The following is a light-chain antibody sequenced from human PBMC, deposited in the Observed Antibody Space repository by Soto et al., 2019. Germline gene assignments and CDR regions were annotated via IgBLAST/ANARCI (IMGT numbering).Light chain of an antibody. Sequence: QSALAQPASVSGSPGQSITISCTGTSSDVGRYNYVSWYQQHPGKAPKLMIHEASYRPSGVSSRFSGSKSGNTASLTISGLQAEDEAEYHCCSYTNRATYVFGTGTKVTVL. CDR3: CSYTNRATYV. CDR2: EAS. V-gene: IGLV2-14*01. CDR1: SSDVGRYNY. J-gene: IGLJ1*01.